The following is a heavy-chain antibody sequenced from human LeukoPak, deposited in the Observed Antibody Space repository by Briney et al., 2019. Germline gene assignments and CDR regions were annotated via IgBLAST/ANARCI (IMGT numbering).Heavy chain of an antibody. CDR2: IIPILGIA. J-gene: IGHJ4*02. D-gene: IGHD6-19*01. V-gene: IGHV1-69*04. CDR3: AGDKIAVAEIAHYY. Sequence: SVKVSCKASGGTFSSYAISWVRQAPGQGLEWMGRIIPILGIANYAQKFQGRVTITADKSTSTAYMELSSLRSEDTAVYYCAGDKIAVAEIAHYYWGQGTLVTVSS. CDR1: GGTFSSYA.